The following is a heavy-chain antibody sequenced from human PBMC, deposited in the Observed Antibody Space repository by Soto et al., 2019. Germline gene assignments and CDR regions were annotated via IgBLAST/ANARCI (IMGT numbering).Heavy chain of an antibody. J-gene: IGHJ4*02. CDR1: GFTFSSYW. V-gene: IGHV3-7*05. D-gene: IGHD5-12*01. Sequence: EVQLGESGGGLVQPGGSLRLSCAASGFTFSSYWMSWVRQAPGKGLEWVANIKQDGSEKYYVDSVKGRFTISRDNAKNSLYLQMNSLRAEDTAVYYCARTPYSGFVFFDYWGQGTLVTVSS. CDR3: ARTPYSGFVFFDY. CDR2: IKQDGSEK.